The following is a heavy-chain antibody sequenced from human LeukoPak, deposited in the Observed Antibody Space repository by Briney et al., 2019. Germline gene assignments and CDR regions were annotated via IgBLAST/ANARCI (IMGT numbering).Heavy chain of an antibody. Sequence: SETLSLTCTVSGGSISSYYWSWIRQPPGKGLEWIGYIYYSGSTNYNPSLKSRVTISVDTSKNQFSLKLSSVAAADTAVYYCARVSSVFWSGYPVGHYYFDYWGQGTLVTVSS. D-gene: IGHD3-3*01. CDR1: GGSISSYY. V-gene: IGHV4-59*01. J-gene: IGHJ4*02. CDR3: ARVSSVFWSGYPVGHYYFDY. CDR2: IYYSGST.